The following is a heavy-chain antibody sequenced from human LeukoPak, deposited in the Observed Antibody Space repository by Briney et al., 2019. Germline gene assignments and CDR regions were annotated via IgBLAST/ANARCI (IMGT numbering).Heavy chain of an antibody. CDR2: INHSGST. CDR3: ARVVKDTAMVVDY. Sequence: PSETLSLTCAVYGGSFSGYYWSWIRQPPGKGLEWIGEINHSGSTNYNPSLKSRVTISVDTSKNQFSLKLSSVTAADTAVYYCARVVKDTAMVVDYWGQGTLVTVSS. D-gene: IGHD5-18*01. V-gene: IGHV4-34*01. J-gene: IGHJ4*02. CDR1: GGSFSGYY.